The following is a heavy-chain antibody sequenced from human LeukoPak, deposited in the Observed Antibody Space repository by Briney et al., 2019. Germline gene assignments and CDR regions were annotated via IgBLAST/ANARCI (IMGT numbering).Heavy chain of an antibody. CDR3: ANRINGFFKD. V-gene: IGHV3-48*03. CDR2: ISSSGSTI. J-gene: IGHJ1*01. Sequence: GGSLRLSCAASGFTFSSHEMNWVRQGPGKGLEWVSYISSSGSTIHYADSVKGRFTISRDNAKNSLYLQMNTLRVEDTSVYYCANRINGFFKDWGQGNLVTVSS. CDR1: GFTFSSHE. D-gene: IGHD2-15*01.